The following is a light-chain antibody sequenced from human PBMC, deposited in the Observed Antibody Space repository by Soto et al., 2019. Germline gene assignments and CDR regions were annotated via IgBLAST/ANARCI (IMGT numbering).Light chain of an antibody. CDR1: QSVSSPY. CDR2: GSS. Sequence: EIALTQSPGTQPLSPGERATLSCRATQSVSSPYLAWYQQTRGHAPRLIIYGSSRKATGISDRCSGRASRTDFSLTISRLEDEDATVYYRQHNDSLPWTFGQGTKVDIK. CDR3: QHNDSLPWT. J-gene: IGKJ1*01. V-gene: IGKV3-20*01.